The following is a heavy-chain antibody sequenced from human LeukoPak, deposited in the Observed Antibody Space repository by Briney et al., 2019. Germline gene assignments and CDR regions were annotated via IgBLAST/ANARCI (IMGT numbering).Heavy chain of an antibody. CDR1: GFTFSSCW. Sequence: GGSLGLSCAAFGFTFSSCWMHWVRQAPGKGLVWVSSIDSDGSRTTYADSVRGRFTISRDNAKNTLYLQMNSLRAEDTAVYYCARSRYDSSAYYYFAYWGQGTLVTVSS. CDR3: ARSRYDSSAYYYFAY. CDR2: IDSDGSRT. D-gene: IGHD3-22*01. J-gene: IGHJ4*02. V-gene: IGHV3-74*01.